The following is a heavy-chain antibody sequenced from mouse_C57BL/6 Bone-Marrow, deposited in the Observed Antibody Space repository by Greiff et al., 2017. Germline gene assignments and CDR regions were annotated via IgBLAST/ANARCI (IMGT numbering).Heavy chain of an antibody. D-gene: IGHD1-1*01. CDR2: IYPRSGNT. CDR3: ARWNYYGSSYGY. V-gene: IGHV1-81*01. CDR1: GYTFTSYG. J-gene: IGHJ2*01. Sequence: VHLVESGAELARPGASVKLSCKASGYTFTSYGISWVKQRTGQGLEWIGEIYPRSGNTYYNEKFKGKATLTADKSSSTAYMELRSLTSEDSAVYFCARWNYYGSSYGYWGKGTTLTVSS.